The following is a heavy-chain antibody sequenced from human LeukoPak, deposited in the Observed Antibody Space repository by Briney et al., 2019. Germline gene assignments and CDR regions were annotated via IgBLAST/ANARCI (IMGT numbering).Heavy chain of an antibody. D-gene: IGHD6-13*01. J-gene: IGHJ4*02. CDR1: GFTFSSYS. V-gene: IGHV3-21*01. CDR2: ISSSSSYM. CDR3: ARANRQIAAAGTGGY. Sequence: GGSLRLSCAASGFTFSSYSMNWVRQAPGKGLEWVSSISSSSSYMYYADSVKGRFTISRDNAKNSLYLQMNSLRAEDTAVYYCARANRQIAAAGTGGYWGQGTLVTVSS.